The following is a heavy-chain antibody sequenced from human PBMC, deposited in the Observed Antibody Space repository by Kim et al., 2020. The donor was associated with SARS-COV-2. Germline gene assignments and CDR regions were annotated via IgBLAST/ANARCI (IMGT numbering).Heavy chain of an antibody. CDR2: IYYSGST. V-gene: IGHV4-31*03. CDR1: GGSISSGGYY. Sequence: SETLSLTCTVSGGSISSGGYYWSWIRQHPGKGLEWIGYIYYSGSTYYNPSLKSRVTISVDTSKNQFSLKLSSVTAADTAVYYCARSPPSGWLQSPAEYFQHWGQGTLVTVSS. CDR3: ARSPPSGWLQSPAEYFQH. D-gene: IGHD5-12*01. J-gene: IGHJ1*01.